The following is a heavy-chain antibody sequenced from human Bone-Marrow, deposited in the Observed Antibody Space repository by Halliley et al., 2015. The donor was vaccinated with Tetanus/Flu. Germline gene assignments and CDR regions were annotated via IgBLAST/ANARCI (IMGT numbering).Heavy chain of an antibody. CDR1: GLTFSTYS. V-gene: IGHV3-21*01. CDR2: ISTNNSYV. CDR3: ASGRNFNY. J-gene: IGHJ4*02. Sequence: SLRLSCAASGLTFSTYSMNWVRQAPGKGLEWVSSISTNNSYVSYAGSVRGRFTISRDNATTSLYLQMNTLRAEDTAVYYCASGRNFNYWGLGTLVTVSS.